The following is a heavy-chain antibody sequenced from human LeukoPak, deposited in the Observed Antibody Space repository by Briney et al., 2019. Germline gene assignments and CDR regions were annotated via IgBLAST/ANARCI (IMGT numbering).Heavy chain of an antibody. J-gene: IGHJ6*02. Sequence: GGSLRLSCAASGFTFSSYWMSWVRQAPGKGLEWVANIKQDGSEKYYVDSVKGRFTISRDNAKNSLYLRMNSLRAEDTAVYYCAREDSTGSFWSATLYGMDVWGQGTTVTVSS. D-gene: IGHD3-3*01. CDR2: IKQDGSEK. CDR1: GFTFSSYW. V-gene: IGHV3-7*01. CDR3: AREDSTGSFWSATLYGMDV.